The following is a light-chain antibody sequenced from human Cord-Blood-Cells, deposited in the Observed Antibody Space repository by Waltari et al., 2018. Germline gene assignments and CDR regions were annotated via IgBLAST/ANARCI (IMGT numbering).Light chain of an antibody. CDR2: AAS. J-gene: IGKJ1*01. Sequence: DIQLTQSPSSLSASVEDRVTITCRASQGISNSLAWYQQKPGKAPKLLLYAASRLESGVPSRFSGSGSGTDYTLTISSLQPEDFATYYCQQYYSTPWTFGQGTKVEIK. CDR1: QGISNS. V-gene: IGKV1-NL1*01. CDR3: QQYYSTPWT.